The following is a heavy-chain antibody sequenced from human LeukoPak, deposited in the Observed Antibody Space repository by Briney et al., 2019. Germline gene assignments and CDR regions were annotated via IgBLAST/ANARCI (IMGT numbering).Heavy chain of an antibody. V-gene: IGHV3-30*04. CDR3: ARAASSGYYYYFDY. CDR1: GFTFSSYA. D-gene: IGHD3-22*01. Sequence: GGSLRLSCAASGFTFSSYAMHWVRQAPGKGLEWVAVISYDGSNKYYADSVKGRFTISRDNSKNTLYLQMNSLRAEDTAVYYCARAASSGYYYYFDYWGQGTLVTVSS. CDR2: ISYDGSNK. J-gene: IGHJ4*02.